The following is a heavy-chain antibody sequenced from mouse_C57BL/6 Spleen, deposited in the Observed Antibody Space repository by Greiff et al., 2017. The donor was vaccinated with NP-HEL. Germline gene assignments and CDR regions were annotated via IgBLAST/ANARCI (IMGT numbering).Heavy chain of an antibody. J-gene: IGHJ3*01. CDR1: GFSLTSYA. CDR3: ARNDYYGSSYDWFAY. V-gene: IGHV2-9-1*01. Sequence: QVQLQQSGPGLVAPSQSLSITCTVSGFSLTSYAISWVRQPPGKGLEWLGVIWTGGGTNYNSALKSRLSISKDNSKSQVFLKMNSLQTDDTARYYCARNDYYGSSYDWFAYWGQGTLVTVSA. CDR2: IWTGGGT. D-gene: IGHD1-1*01.